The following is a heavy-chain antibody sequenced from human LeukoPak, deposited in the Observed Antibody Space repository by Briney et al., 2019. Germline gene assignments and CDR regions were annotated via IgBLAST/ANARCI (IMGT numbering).Heavy chain of an antibody. J-gene: IGHJ6*03. D-gene: IGHD2-15*01. CDR2: INSDGSST. Sequence: PGGSLRLSCAASGFTFSSYWMHWVRQAPGKGLVWVSRINSDGSSTSYADSVKGRFTISRDNAKNTLYLQMNSLRAEDTAIYYCARDLSGYCSGGSCYGLYYYYYMDVWGKGTTVTASS. CDR1: GFTFSSYW. V-gene: IGHV3-74*01. CDR3: ARDLSGYCSGGSCYGLYYYYYMDV.